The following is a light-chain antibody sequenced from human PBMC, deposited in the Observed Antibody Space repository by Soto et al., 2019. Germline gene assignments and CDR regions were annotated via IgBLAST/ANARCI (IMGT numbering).Light chain of an antibody. Sequence: QSALTQPASVSGSPGQSITISCTGTSSDVGGYNHVSWYQQHPGTAPKLIIYEVNNRPSGISNRFSGSKSGNTASLTISGLQAEYEADYHCSSYTTSSTLLYVFGTGTKVTVL. CDR2: EVN. CDR3: SSYTTSSTLLYV. J-gene: IGLJ1*01. V-gene: IGLV2-14*01. CDR1: SSDVGGYNH.